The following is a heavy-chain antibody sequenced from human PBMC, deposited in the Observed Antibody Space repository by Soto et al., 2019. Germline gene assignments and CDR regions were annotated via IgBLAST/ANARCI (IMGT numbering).Heavy chain of an antibody. D-gene: IGHD6-6*01. CDR2: IYPSDSDT. V-gene: IGHV5-51*01. J-gene: IGHJ4*02. CDR3: ARDPSSNYGSSQHYFDH. Sequence: GESLKISCKGSGYSFTSYWIGWVRQMPGKGLEWMGIIYPSDSDTRYSPSFQGQVTISADKSISTAYLQMDSLKVEDTAVYYCARDPSSNYGSSQHYFDHWGQGVLVTVSS. CDR1: GYSFTSYW.